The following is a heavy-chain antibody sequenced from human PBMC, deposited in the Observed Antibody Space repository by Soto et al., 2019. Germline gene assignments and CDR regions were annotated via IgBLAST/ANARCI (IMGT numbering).Heavy chain of an antibody. V-gene: IGHV4-34*01. D-gene: IGHD3-22*01. CDR3: ARGRRGGYFDY. CDR1: GGSFSGYY. CDR2: INHSGST. Sequence: QVQLQQWGAGLLKPSETLSLTCAVYGGSFSGYYWSWIHQPPGKGLEWIGEINHSGSTNYNPCLKSRVTISVDTSKNQFSLKLSSVTAADTAVYYCARGRRGGYFDYWGQGTLVTVSS. J-gene: IGHJ4*02.